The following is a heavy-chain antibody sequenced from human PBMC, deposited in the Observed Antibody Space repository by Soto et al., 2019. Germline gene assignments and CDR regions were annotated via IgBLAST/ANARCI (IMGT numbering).Heavy chain of an antibody. D-gene: IGHD6-6*01. J-gene: IGHJ4*02. CDR2: IYPGDSAT. Sequence: GESLKISCKGSGYSFTSYWIGWVRQMPGTGLEWMGIIYPGDSATRYSPSFQGQVTISADKASSTACLLRSSLKDSDAAMYYCARQTRGSSSGFFDYWGQGSLVTVSS. CDR1: GYSFTSYW. V-gene: IGHV5-51*01. CDR3: ARQTRGSSSGFFDY.